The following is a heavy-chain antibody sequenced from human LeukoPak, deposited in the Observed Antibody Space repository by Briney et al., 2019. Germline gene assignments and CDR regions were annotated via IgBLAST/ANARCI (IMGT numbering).Heavy chain of an antibody. CDR2: ISYGGSNK. D-gene: IGHD5-12*01. CDR1: GFTFSSYG. CDR3: AKDEGRYSGLTQFDY. Sequence: GGSLRLSCAASGFTFSSYGMHWVRQAPGKGLEWVAVISYGGSNKYYADSVKGRFTISRDNSKNTLYLQMNSLRAEDTAVYYCAKDEGRYSGLTQFDYWGQGTLVTVSS. J-gene: IGHJ4*02. V-gene: IGHV3-30*18.